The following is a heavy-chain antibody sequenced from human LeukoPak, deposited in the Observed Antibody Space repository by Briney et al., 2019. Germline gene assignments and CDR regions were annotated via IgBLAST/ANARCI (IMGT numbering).Heavy chain of an antibody. CDR1: GGSISSYY. CDR3: ARSYDSRGYYYYGMDV. V-gene: IGHV4-59*01. D-gene: IGHD3-22*01. J-gene: IGHJ6*02. Sequence: SETLSLTCTVSGGSISSYYWSWIRQPPGKGLEWIGYIYYSGSTNYNPSLKSRVTMSVDTSKNQFSLRLSSVTAADTAVYYCARSYDSRGYYYYGMDVWGQGTTVTVSS. CDR2: IYYSGST.